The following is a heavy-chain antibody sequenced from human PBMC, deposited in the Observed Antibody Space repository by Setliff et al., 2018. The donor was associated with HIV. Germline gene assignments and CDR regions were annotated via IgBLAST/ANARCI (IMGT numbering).Heavy chain of an antibody. CDR3: AKDPTTGAVAVYYFDY. J-gene: IGHJ4*02. Sequence: GGSLRLSCAASGFTFSSYMMNWVRQAPGKGLEWVSGISGSGGSTYYADSVKGRFTISRDNSKNTLYLQMNSLRAEDTAVYYCAKDPTTGAVAVYYFDYWGQGTLVTVSS. CDR2: ISGSGGST. V-gene: IGHV3-23*01. CDR1: GFTFSSYM. D-gene: IGHD6-19*01.